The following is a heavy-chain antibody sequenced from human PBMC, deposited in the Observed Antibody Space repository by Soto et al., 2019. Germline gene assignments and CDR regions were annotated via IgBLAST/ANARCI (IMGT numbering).Heavy chain of an antibody. D-gene: IGHD4-4*01. J-gene: IGHJ6*02. Sequence: ETLSLTCAVYGGSFSRYYWSWIRQPPGKGLEWIGEINQSGSTNYNASLKSRVSISLDTSNYQFSLKLSSVTAADTAVYYCARDGDGRMTTNPYYYNGMDVWGPGTTVTVSS. CDR2: INQSGST. CDR3: ARDGDGRMTTNPYYYNGMDV. CDR1: GGSFSRYY. V-gene: IGHV4-34*01.